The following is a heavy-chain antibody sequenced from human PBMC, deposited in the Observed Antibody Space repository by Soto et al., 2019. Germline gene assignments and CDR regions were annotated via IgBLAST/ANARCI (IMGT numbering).Heavy chain of an antibody. CDR3: ARDLRLFRGGNWFDP. V-gene: IGHV4-31*03. D-gene: IGHD3-10*01. CDR1: GGSISSGGYY. CDR2: IYKSGST. J-gene: IGHJ5*02. Sequence: QVQLQESGPGLVKPSQTLSLTCTVSGGSISSGGYYWSWIRQHPEKGLEWNGYIYKSGSTYHNPSLLSRITISVDTSKNQFSVRLSSVTAADTAVYYCARDLRLFRGGNWFDPWGQGTLVTVSS.